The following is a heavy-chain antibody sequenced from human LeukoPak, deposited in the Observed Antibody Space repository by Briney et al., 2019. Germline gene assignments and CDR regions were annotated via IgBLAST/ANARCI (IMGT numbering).Heavy chain of an antibody. V-gene: IGHV3-30*18. Sequence: PGRSLRLSCAASGFTFSSYGMHWVRQAPGKGLEWVAVISYDESNKYYADSVKGRLTISRDNSKNTLYLQMNSLRSEDTAVYYCAKEWGMAAAGRVSFQHWGQGTLVTVSS. D-gene: IGHD6-13*01. J-gene: IGHJ1*01. CDR3: AKEWGMAAAGRVSFQH. CDR1: GFTFSSYG. CDR2: ISYDESNK.